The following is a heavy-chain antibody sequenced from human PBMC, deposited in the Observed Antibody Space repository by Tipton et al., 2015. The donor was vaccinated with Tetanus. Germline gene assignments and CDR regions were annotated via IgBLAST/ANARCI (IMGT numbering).Heavy chain of an antibody. V-gene: IGHV4-31*03. Sequence: TLSLTCTVSGGSISSGGYYWSWIRQHPGKGLEWIGYIYYSGSTYYNPSLKSRVTISVDTSKNQFSLKLSSVTAADTAVYYCARNGSVTPRTLYYRYNGMDVWGQGTTVTVSS. CDR3: ARNGSVTPRTLYYRYNGMDV. CDR1: GGSISSGGYY. D-gene: IGHD2-21*02. J-gene: IGHJ6*02. CDR2: IYYSGST.